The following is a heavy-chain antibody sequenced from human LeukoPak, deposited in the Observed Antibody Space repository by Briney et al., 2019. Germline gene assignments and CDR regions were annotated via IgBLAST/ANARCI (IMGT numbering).Heavy chain of an antibody. Sequence: PSETLSLTCTVSGYSISSGYYWGWIRQPPGKGLEWIGSIYHSGSTYYNPSLKSRVTISVDTSKNQFSLKLSSVTAADTAVYYCARARWFGELFPAKMTYYYYYGMDVWGQGTTVTVSS. CDR3: ARARWFGELFPAKMTYYYYYGMDV. D-gene: IGHD3-10*01. CDR1: GYSISSGYY. CDR2: IYHSGST. V-gene: IGHV4-38-2*02. J-gene: IGHJ6*02.